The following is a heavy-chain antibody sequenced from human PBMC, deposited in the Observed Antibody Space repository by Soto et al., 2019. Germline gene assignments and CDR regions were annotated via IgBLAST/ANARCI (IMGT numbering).Heavy chain of an antibody. V-gene: IGHV3-53*02. Sequence: EVQLVETGGGLIQPGGSLRLSCAASGFTVSSNYMSWVRQAPGKGLEWVSVIYSGGSTYYADSVKGRFTSSRDNSKNTLYLQMNSLRAEDSAVYYCARDVPSSGWYSMYFDLWGRGTLVTVSS. J-gene: IGHJ2*01. D-gene: IGHD6-19*01. CDR3: ARDVPSSGWYSMYFDL. CDR2: IYSGGST. CDR1: GFTVSSNY.